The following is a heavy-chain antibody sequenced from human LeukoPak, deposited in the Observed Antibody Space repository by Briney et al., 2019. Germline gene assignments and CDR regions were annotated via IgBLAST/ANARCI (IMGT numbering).Heavy chain of an antibody. Sequence: GGSLRLSCAASGFTFSSYAMSWVRQAPGRGLEWVSGISGSRGSTYYADSVKGRFTISRDNSKNTLYLQMNSLRAEDTAVYYCAEQRPWELIRHPGGYFDYWGQGTLVTVSS. J-gene: IGHJ4*02. D-gene: IGHD1-26*01. CDR1: GFTFSSYA. V-gene: IGHV3-23*01. CDR3: AEQRPWELIRHPGGYFDY. CDR2: ISGSRGST.